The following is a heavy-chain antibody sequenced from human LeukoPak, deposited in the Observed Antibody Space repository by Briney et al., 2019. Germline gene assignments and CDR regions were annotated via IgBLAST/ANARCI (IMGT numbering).Heavy chain of an antibody. V-gene: IGHV1-2*02. D-gene: IGHD6-13*01. J-gene: IGHJ4*02. CDR2: INPNSGGT. Sequence: ASVKVSCKASGYTFTGYYMHWVRQAPGQGLEWMGWINPNSGGTNYAQKFQGRVTMTRDTSISTAYMELSRLRSDDTAVYYCARVRTQKQQLVKPHFDYWGQGTLVTVSS. CDR1: GYTFTGYY. CDR3: ARVRTQKQQLVKPHFDY.